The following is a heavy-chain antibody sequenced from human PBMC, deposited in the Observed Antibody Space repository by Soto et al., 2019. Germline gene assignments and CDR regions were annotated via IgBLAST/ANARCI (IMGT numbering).Heavy chain of an antibody. CDR3: ASENCDGSGTGANYYYGMDV. D-gene: IGHD3-10*01. CDR2: IIPIFGTA. V-gene: IGHV1-69*13. CDR1: GGTFSSYA. Sequence: SVKVSCKASGGTFSSYAISWVRQAPGQGLEWMGGIIPIFGTANYAQKFQGRVTITADESTSTAYMELSSLRSEDTAVYYCASENCDGSGTGANYYYGMDVWGQGTTVTVSS. J-gene: IGHJ6*02.